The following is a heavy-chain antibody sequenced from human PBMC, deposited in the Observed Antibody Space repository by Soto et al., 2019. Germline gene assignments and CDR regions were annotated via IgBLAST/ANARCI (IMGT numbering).Heavy chain of an antibody. CDR3: ATWRGSFLYYFDY. V-gene: IGHV3-30*03. CDR1: GFTFNNYG. CDR2: ISYDGNNK. J-gene: IGHJ4*02. Sequence: GGSLRLSCAASGFTFNNYGMHWVRQAPGKGLEWVAVISYDGNNKYYADSVKGRFTISRDNSKNTLYLQMNSLRAEDTAVYYCATWRGSFLYYFDYWGQGTLVTVSS. D-gene: IGHD3-3*01.